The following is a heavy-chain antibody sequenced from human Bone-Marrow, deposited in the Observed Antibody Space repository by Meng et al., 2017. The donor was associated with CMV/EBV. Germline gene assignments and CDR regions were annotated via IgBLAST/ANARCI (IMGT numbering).Heavy chain of an antibody. CDR2: MNPNSGNT. J-gene: IGHJ3*02. CDR3: AVNGYGGNHDAFDI. Sequence: ASVKVSCKASGYTFTSYDINWVRQATGQGLEWMGWMNPNSGNTGYAQKLQGRVTMTTDTSTSTAYMELRSLRSDDTAVYYCAVNGYGGNHDAFDIWGQGTMVTVSS. D-gene: IGHD4-23*01. V-gene: IGHV1-8*02. CDR1: GYTFTSYD.